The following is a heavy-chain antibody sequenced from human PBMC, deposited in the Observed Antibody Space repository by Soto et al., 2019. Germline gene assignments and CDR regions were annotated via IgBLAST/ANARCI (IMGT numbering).Heavy chain of an antibody. CDR3: ARDFFDSSDYTTNWFDP. CDR1: GDSISNSRFY. CDR2: IYHTGNA. J-gene: IGHJ5*02. D-gene: IGHD3-22*01. Sequence: SETLSLTCSVSGDSISNSRFYWGWIRQPPGEGLEWIGSIYHTGNAYYNPSLKSRVTISVDTSKNQFSLKLTSVTAADAALYYCARDFFDSSDYTTNWFDPWGQGTLVT. V-gene: IGHV4-39*01.